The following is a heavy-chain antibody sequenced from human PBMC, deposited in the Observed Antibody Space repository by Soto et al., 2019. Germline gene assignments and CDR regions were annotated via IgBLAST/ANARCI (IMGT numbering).Heavy chain of an antibody. V-gene: IGHV4-59*01. CDR1: GGSISSYY. D-gene: IGHD1-7*01. CDR2: VYYSGST. J-gene: IGHJ5*02. CDR3: ARGNRNWNSKIRFDP. Sequence: PSETLSLTYTVSGGSISSYYWSWIRQPPGKGLEWIGYVYYSGSTNYNPSLKSRVTISVDTSKNQFSLKLSSVTAADTAVYYCARGNRNWNSKIRFDPWGQGTLVTVSS.